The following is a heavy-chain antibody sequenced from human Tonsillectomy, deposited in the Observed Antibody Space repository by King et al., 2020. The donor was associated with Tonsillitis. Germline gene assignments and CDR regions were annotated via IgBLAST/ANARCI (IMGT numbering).Heavy chain of an antibody. Sequence: GQLVQSGGGVVQLGRSLRLSCAASGFTFSSYGMHWVRQAPGKGLEWVAVISYDGSNKYYADSVKGRFTISRDNSKNTLYLQMNSLRAEDTAVYYCAKDPYGSGSFSMDVWGQGTTVTVSS. J-gene: IGHJ6*02. V-gene: IGHV3-30*18. CDR1: GFTFSSYG. CDR2: ISYDGSNK. CDR3: AKDPYGSGSFSMDV. D-gene: IGHD3-10*01.